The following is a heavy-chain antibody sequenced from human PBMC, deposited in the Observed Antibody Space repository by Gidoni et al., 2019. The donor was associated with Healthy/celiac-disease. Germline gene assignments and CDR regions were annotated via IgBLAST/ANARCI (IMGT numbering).Heavy chain of an antibody. CDR3: AKDLPPHSYGYVGFDY. D-gene: IGHD5-18*01. Sequence: EVQLVESGGGLVQPGRSLRLSCAASGFTFDDYAMHWVRQAPGKGLEWVSGISWNSGSIGYADSVKGRFTISRDNAKNSLYLQMNSLRAEDTALYYCAKDLPPHSYGYVGFDYWGQGTLVTVSS. CDR1: GFTFDDYA. CDR2: ISWNSGSI. V-gene: IGHV3-9*01. J-gene: IGHJ4*02.